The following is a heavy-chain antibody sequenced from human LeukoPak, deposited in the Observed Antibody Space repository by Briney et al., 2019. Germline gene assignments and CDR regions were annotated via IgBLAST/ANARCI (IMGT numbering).Heavy chain of an antibody. CDR1: GATFSSNG. D-gene: IGHD5-18*01. CDR2: IIPIFGTA. CDR3: ARGSGIQLFSY. V-gene: IGHV1-69*05. Sequence: SVNVSCNASGATFSSNGISWVRHGPGQGLEWMGGIIPIFGTANYAQKFQGRVTITTDESTSTAYMELSSLRSEDTAVYYCARGSGIQLFSYWGQGTLVTVSS. J-gene: IGHJ4*02.